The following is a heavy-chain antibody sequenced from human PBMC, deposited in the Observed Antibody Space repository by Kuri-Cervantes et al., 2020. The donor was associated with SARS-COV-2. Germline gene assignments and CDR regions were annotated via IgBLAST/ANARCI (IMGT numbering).Heavy chain of an antibody. CDR1: GYTFTGYY. V-gene: IGHV1-2*02. Sequence: ASVKVSCKASGYTFTGYYMHWVRQAPGQGLEWMGWINPNSGGTNYAQKFQGRVTMTRDTPISTAYMDLSRLRSDDTAVYYCARETELYCSSTSCHPYNWFDPWGQGTLVTVSS. D-gene: IGHD2-2*01. CDR2: INPNSGGT. CDR3: ARETELYCSSTSCHPYNWFDP. J-gene: IGHJ5*02.